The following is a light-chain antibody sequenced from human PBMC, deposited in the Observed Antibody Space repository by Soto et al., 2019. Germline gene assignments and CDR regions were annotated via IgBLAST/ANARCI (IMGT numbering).Light chain of an antibody. Sequence: EIFLTHSPATLSLSPLQRATLSCRSSQSISTYLAWYQQKPGQTPRLLMYDASKRATGIPARFSGSGSGTDFTLTISSVEAEDFEIYYCQQRREWTISFARGNXVEIK. CDR2: DAS. J-gene: IGKJ4*01. CDR1: QSISTY. V-gene: IGKV3-11*01. CDR3: QQRREWTIS.